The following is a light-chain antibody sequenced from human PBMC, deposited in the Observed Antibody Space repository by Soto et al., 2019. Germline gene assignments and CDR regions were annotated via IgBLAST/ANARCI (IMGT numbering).Light chain of an antibody. CDR2: EGN. CDR1: SSDVGSYNL. Sequence: QSALTQPGSVSGSPGQSITISCTGTSSDVGSYNLVSWYQQHPGKAPKLMIYEGNERPSGVSNRFSGSKSGNTASLTISGLQAEDEADYYCCSYAGSSTWLFGGGTKLTVL. CDR3: CSYAGSSTWL. J-gene: IGLJ3*02. V-gene: IGLV2-23*01.